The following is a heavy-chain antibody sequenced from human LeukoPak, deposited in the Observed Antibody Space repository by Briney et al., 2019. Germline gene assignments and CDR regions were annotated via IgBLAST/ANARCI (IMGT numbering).Heavy chain of an antibody. CDR3: VRGTDCSATTCYPLSAFDY. CDR2: ISSRGTST. J-gene: IGHJ4*02. Sequence: PGGSLRLSCVASGFIFSDFGVNWVRQVPGKGLEWVAFISSRGTSTFYAESVKGRFTISRDTGKKSLDLQMTSLRVEDTAAYYCVRGTDCSATTCYPLSAFDYWGQGTLVTVSS. D-gene: IGHD2-2*01. CDR1: GFIFSDFG. V-gene: IGHV3-21*04.